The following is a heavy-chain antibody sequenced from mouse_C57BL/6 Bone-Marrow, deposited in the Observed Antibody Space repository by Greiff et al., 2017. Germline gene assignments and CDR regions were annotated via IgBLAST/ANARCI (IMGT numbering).Heavy chain of an antibody. CDR1: GYTFTSYW. Sequence: VQLQQPGAELVMPGASVKLSCKASGYTFTSYWMHWVKQRPGQGLEWIREIDPSDSYTNYNQKFKGKSTLTVDKSSSTAYMQLSSLTSEDSAVYYCATTMVYYYAMDYWGQGTSVTVSS. V-gene: IGHV1-69*01. CDR3: ATTMVYYYAMDY. D-gene: IGHD2-2*01. CDR2: IDPSDSYT. J-gene: IGHJ4*01.